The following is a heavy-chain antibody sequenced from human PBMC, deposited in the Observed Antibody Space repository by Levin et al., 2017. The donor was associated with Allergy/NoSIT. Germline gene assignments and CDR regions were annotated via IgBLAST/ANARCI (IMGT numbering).Heavy chain of an antibody. CDR1: GFPFSSYE. J-gene: IGHJ4*02. V-gene: IGHV3-48*03. Sequence: LSLTCAASGFPFSSYEMNWVRRAPGKGLEWVSYISSTGSTIYSADSVKGRFTISRDNAKNSLYLHMNSLRAEDTAVYYCARQRGNFWSGYNYFDYWGQGTLVTVSS. D-gene: IGHD3-3*01. CDR3: ARQRGNFWSGYNYFDY. CDR2: ISSTGSTI.